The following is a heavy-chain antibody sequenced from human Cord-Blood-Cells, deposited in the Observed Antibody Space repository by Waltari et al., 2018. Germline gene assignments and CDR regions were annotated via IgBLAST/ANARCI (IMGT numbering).Heavy chain of an antibody. CDR1: GYTFTGYY. CDR3: ARDRHYYGSGSYYNGYDY. J-gene: IGHJ4*02. D-gene: IGHD3-10*01. CDR2: INPNKGGT. V-gene: IGHV1-2*02. Sequence: QVQLVQSGAEVKKPGASVKVSCKASGYTFTGYYMHWVRQAPGQGLEWMGWINPNKGGTNDAQKFQGRVTMTRETSISTAYMELSRLRSDDTAVYYCARDRHYYGSGSYYNGYDYWGQGTLVTVSS.